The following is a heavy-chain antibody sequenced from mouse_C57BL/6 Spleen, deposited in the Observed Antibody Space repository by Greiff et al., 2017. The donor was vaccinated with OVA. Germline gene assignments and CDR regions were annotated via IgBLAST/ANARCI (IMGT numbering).Heavy chain of an antibody. V-gene: IGHV1-18*01. CDR2: INPNNGGT. CDR3: ALYSFYAMDY. D-gene: IGHD2-12*01. J-gene: IGHJ4*01. CDR1: GYTFTDYN. Sequence: EVKLVESGPELVKPGASVKIPCKASGYTFTDYNMDWVKQSHGKSLEWIGDINPNNGGTIYNQKFKGKATLTVDKSSSTAYMELRSLTSEDTAVYYCALYSFYAMDYWGQGTSVTVSS.